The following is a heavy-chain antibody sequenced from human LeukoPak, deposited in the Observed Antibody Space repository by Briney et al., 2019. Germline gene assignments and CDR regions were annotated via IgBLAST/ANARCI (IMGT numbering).Heavy chain of an antibody. V-gene: IGHV3-7*01. CDR3: AREQCSTSSCRSFDC. Sequence: PGGSLRLSCVASGSTFRNYWMTWVRQAPGKGLEWVANIEQDGSEKYYVDSVKGRFTISRDNAKNSLYLQMNSLRAEDTAVYYCAREQCSTSSCRSFDCWGQGTLVTVSS. D-gene: IGHD2-2*01. CDR1: GSTFRNYW. CDR2: IEQDGSEK. J-gene: IGHJ4*02.